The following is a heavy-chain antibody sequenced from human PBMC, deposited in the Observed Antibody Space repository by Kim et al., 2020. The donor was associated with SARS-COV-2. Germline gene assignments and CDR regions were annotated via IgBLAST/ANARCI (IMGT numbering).Heavy chain of an antibody. CDR2: IYYSGST. CDR3: ARARFGGNFDY. CDR1: GGSISSYY. Sequence: SETLSLTCTVSGGSISSYYWSWIRQPPGKGLEWIGYIYYSGSTNYNPSLKSRVTISVDTSKNQFSLKLSSVTAADTAVYYCARARFGGNFDYWGQGTLVTVS. D-gene: IGHD3-10*01. J-gene: IGHJ4*02. V-gene: IGHV4-59*13.